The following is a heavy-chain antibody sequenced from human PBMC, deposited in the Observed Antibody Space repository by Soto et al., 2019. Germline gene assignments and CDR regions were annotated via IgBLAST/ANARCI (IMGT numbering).Heavy chain of an antibody. V-gene: IGHV1-3*01. Sequence: VQLVQSGAEVKKPGASVKVSCKASGYTFTSYAMHWVRQATGQRLEWMGWINAGNGNTKYSQKFQGRVTITRDTSASTAYMELSSLRSEDTAVYYCARGKAAAGTRFDPWGQGTLVTVSS. J-gene: IGHJ5*02. CDR3: ARGKAAAGTRFDP. CDR1: GYTFTSYA. D-gene: IGHD6-13*01. CDR2: INAGNGNT.